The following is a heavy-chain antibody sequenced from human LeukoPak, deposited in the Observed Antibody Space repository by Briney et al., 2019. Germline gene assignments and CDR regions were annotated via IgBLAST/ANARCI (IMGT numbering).Heavy chain of an antibody. D-gene: IGHD1-26*01. CDR3: ARDKSGSASGSGRYDY. J-gene: IGHJ4*02. Sequence: GESLKISCKASGYSFTSYWIAWVRQMPGKGLEWMGIIYPGDSDTRYNPSFQGQVTISVDKSISTAYLQWSSLKASDTAMYYCARDKSGSASGSGRYDYWGQGTLVTVSS. V-gene: IGHV5-51*01. CDR2: IYPGDSDT. CDR1: GYSFTSYW.